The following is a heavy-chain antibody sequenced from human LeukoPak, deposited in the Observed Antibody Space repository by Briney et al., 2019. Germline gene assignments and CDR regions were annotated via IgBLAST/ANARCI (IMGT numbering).Heavy chain of an antibody. V-gene: IGHV3-74*01. J-gene: IGHJ4*02. CDR2: INGDGTTT. CDR1: GFTLSTHC. CDR3: GRRLYNGTYFYFDL. Sequence: SGGSLRLSCAASGFTLSTHCMHWVRQAPGKGLGWVSRINGDGTTTSYADSVKGRFTISRVNAKSTLYLEMDSLRAEDTAIYYCGRRLYNGTYFYFDLWGQGTLVTVSS. D-gene: IGHD1-26*01.